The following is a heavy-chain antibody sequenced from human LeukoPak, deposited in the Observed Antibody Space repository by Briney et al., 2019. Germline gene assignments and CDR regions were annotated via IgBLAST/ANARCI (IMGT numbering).Heavy chain of an antibody. Sequence: GGSLRVSCAASGFTFSSYSMNWVRQAPGKRLEWVSSISSSSSYIYYADSVKGRFTISSDNSKNTLYLQMNSLGAEDTAVYYCAKDRTVDYGDYGVPAFDPWGQGTLVTVSS. V-gene: IGHV3-21*04. CDR3: AKDRTVDYGDYGVPAFDP. D-gene: IGHD4-17*01. CDR2: ISSSSSYI. J-gene: IGHJ5*02. CDR1: GFTFSSYS.